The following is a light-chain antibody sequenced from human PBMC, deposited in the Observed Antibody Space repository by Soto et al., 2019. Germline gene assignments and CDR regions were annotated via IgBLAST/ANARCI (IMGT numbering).Light chain of an antibody. CDR3: QKYNTAPVT. V-gene: IGKV1-27*01. CDR2: AAS. CDR1: QGISNY. Sequence: DFQMTQSPSSLSASVGDRVTITCRASQGISNYLAWYQQKPGMLPMLLIYAASTLQSGVPSRFSGNGSGTDFTLSISSLHPEYVATYYCQKYNTAPVTFAQVTKVAIK. J-gene: IGKJ1*01.